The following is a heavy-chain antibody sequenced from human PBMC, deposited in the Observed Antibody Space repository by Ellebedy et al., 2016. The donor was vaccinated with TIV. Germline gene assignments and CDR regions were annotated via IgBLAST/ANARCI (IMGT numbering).Heavy chain of an antibody. Sequence: GESLKISCAASGFTFSGYWMSWVRQAPGKGLEWVANIKEDGSEAYYADSVKGRFTISRDNSKDTLYLQVNSLRAEDTAVYYCARDPVGVGPAFDIWGQGTMVTVSS. CDR2: IKEDGSEA. CDR1: GFTFSGYW. J-gene: IGHJ3*02. CDR3: ARDPVGVGPAFDI. V-gene: IGHV3-7*03. D-gene: IGHD4-23*01.